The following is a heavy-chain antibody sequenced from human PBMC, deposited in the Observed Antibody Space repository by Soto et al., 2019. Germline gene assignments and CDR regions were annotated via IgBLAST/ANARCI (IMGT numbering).Heavy chain of an antibody. Sequence: GGSLRLSCAASGFTFSSYSMNWVRQAPGKGLEWVSSISSSSSYIYYADSVKGRFTISRDNAKNSLYLQMNSLRAEDTAVYYCARDKAPGIVVVPAAFSKGDYYYYYYGMDVWGQGTTVTVSS. D-gene: IGHD2-2*01. CDR3: ARDKAPGIVVVPAAFSKGDYYYYYYGMDV. J-gene: IGHJ6*02. CDR1: GFTFSSYS. CDR2: ISSSSSYI. V-gene: IGHV3-21*01.